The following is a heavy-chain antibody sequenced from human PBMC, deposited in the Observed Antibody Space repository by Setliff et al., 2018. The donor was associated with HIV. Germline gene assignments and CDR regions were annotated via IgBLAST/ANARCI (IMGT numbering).Heavy chain of an antibody. CDR1: GGSISSYY. J-gene: IGHJ4*02. CDR2: IYTSGST. D-gene: IGHD3-10*01. V-gene: IGHV4-4*09. CDR3: ARRGVVGWGYYSSPIFDY. Sequence: SETLSLTCTVSGGSISSYYWSWIRQPPGKGLEWIGYIYTSGSTNYNPPLKSRVTISVDTSKNQFSLKLSSVTAADTAVYYCARRGVVGWGYYSSPIFDYWGQGTLVTVSS.